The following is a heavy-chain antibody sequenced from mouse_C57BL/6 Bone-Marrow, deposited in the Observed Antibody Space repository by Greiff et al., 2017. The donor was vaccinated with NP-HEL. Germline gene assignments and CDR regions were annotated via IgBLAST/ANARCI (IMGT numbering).Heavy chain of an antibody. Sequence: VQLQESGPGLVQPSQSLSITCTVSGFSLTSYGVHWVRQSPGTGLEWLGVIWRGGSTDYNAAFISRLSISKDNSKSQVFFKMNSLQADDTAIYYCARTDHYAMDYWGQGTSVTVSS. V-gene: IGHV2-2*01. CDR2: IWRGGST. J-gene: IGHJ4*01. CDR1: GFSLTSYG. CDR3: ARTDHYAMDY.